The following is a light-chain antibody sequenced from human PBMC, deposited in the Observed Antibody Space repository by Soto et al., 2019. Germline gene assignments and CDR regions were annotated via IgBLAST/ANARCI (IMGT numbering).Light chain of an antibody. CDR1: QGISSF. Sequence: DIQMTQSPSSLSASVGDRVTITCRASQGISSFLAWFQQKPGKAPKYLIYDAPTLQSGVSSRFSGSGSGNHFPLPISSMQPEDFATYYCQQYHSYPTSLGQGTKVEI. CDR3: QQYHSYPTS. V-gene: IGKV1-16*01. CDR2: DAP. J-gene: IGKJ1*01.